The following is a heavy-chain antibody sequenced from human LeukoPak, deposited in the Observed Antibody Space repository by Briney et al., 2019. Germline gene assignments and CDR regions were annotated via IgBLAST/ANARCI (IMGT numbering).Heavy chain of an antibody. J-gene: IGHJ4*02. CDR2: ISYDGNNK. D-gene: IGHD5-12*01. Sequence: GRSLRLSCAASGFTFSSYGMHWVRQAPGKGLEWVAVISYDGNNKYYADSVKGRFTISRDNSKNTLYLQMNSLRAEDTAVYYCAKSSGYDFGGGKYYFDYWGQGTLVTVSS. CDR3: AKSSGYDFGGGKYYFDY. V-gene: IGHV3-30*18. CDR1: GFTFSSYG.